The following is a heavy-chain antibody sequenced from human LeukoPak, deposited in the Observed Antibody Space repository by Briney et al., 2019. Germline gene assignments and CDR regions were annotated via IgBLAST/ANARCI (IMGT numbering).Heavy chain of an antibody. D-gene: IGHD6-19*01. CDR1: GGTFSSYA. Sequence: SVKVSCKASGGTFSSYAISWVRQAPGQGLEWMGGIIPIFGTANYAQKFQGRVTITTDESTSTAYMELSSLRSEDTAVYYCARGQGDSSGWTYFDYWGQGTLVTVSS. J-gene: IGHJ4*02. V-gene: IGHV1-69*05. CDR2: IIPIFGTA. CDR3: ARGQGDSSGWTYFDY.